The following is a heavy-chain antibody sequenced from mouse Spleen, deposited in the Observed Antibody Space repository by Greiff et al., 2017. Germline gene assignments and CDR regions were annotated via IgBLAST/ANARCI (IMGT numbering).Heavy chain of an antibody. CDR3: ARGAKDSSGYEGYYAMDY. J-gene: IGHJ4*01. D-gene: IGHD3-2*01. V-gene: IGHV1-81*01. Sequence: VQLQQSGAELARPGASVKLSCKASGYTFTSYGISWVKQRTGQGLEWIGEIYPRSGNTYYNEKFKGKATLTADKSSSTAYMELRSLTSEDSAVYFCARGAKDSSGYEGYYAMDYWGQGTSVTVSS. CDR2: IYPRSGNT. CDR1: GYTFTSYG.